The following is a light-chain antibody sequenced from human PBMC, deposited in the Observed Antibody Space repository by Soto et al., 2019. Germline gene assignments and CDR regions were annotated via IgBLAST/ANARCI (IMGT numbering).Light chain of an antibody. Sequence: DIQITQSTSSLSASVGDRVTITCRASQGISHFLAWYQQKPGKVPKLLIYAASILQSGVPPRFSGSGSGTDFTLTISSLQPEDVATYYCQKYNTVPLTFGQGTKVEI. CDR2: AAS. J-gene: IGKJ1*01. CDR3: QKYNTVPLT. CDR1: QGISHF. V-gene: IGKV1-27*01.